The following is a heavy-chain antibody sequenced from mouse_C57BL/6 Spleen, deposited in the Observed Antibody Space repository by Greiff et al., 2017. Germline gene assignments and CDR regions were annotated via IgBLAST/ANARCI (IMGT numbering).Heavy chain of an antibody. CDR3: ARLSITTVVAYYAMDY. J-gene: IGHJ4*01. D-gene: IGHD1-1*01. Sequence: EVKLMESGGGLVQPGGSLKLSCAASGFTFSDYGMAWVRQAPRKGPEWVAFISNLAYSIYSADTVTGRFTISRENAKNTLYLEMSSLRSEDTAMYYCARLSITTVVAYYAMDYWGQGTSVTVSS. CDR1: GFTFSDYG. CDR2: ISNLAYSI. V-gene: IGHV5-15*01.